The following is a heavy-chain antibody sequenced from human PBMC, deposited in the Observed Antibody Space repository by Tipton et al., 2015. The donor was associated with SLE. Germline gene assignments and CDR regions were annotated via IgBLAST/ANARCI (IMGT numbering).Heavy chain of an antibody. CDR3: AREKYSSSSFDY. CDR1: GGSISGGSYY. D-gene: IGHD6-6*01. J-gene: IGHJ4*02. V-gene: IGHV4-61*02. Sequence: TLSLTCTVSGGSISGGSYYWSWIRQPAGKGLEWIGRIYTSGSINYNPSLKSRATISVDTSKNQFSLKLSSVTAADTAVYYCAREKYSSSSFDYWGQGTLVTVSS. CDR2: IYTSGSI.